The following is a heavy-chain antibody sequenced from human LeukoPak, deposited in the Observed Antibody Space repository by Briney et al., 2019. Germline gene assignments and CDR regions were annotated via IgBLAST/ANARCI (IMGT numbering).Heavy chain of an antibody. Sequence: SQTLSLTCTVSGGSISSGSYYWSWIRQPAGKGLEWIGRIYTSGSTYYNPSLESRITISLDTSRNLFSLNVTSVSAADSAMYYCARVAERTWLPYDSAFDIWGLGTMVTVSS. V-gene: IGHV4-61*02. J-gene: IGHJ3*02. CDR1: GGSISSGSYY. D-gene: IGHD3-3*01. CDR3: ARVAERTWLPYDSAFDI. CDR2: IYTSGST.